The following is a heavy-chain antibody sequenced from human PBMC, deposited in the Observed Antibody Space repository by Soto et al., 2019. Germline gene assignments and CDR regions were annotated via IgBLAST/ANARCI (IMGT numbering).Heavy chain of an antibody. CDR2: INASGGST. CDR3: ARSGSTYYFNY. J-gene: IGHJ4*02. Sequence: ASVKVSCTASGYTFTSYYMHWVRQAPGQGLEWMGIINASGGSTSYAQKFQGRVTMTRDTSTSTVYMELSSLRSEDTAVYYCARSGSTYYFNYWGQGTLVTVSS. V-gene: IGHV1-46*01. D-gene: IGHD1-26*01. CDR1: GYTFTSYY.